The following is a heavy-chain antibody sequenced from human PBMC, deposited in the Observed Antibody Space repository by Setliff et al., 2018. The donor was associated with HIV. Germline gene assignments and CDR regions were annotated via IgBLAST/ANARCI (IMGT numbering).Heavy chain of an antibody. D-gene: IGHD3-16*01. CDR3: ARGGAVSADFDA. V-gene: IGHV4-39*07. J-gene: IGHJ5*02. CDR2: IYYDGRT. CDR1: GGSIRTGAYY. Sequence: SETLSLTCTVSGGSIRTGAYYWGWIRQPPGKGLEWIGSIYYDGRTFYKPSLKSRLTISVDTSKHQFSLSLNSVTAADTAVYFCARGGAVSADFDAWGQGTLVTVSS.